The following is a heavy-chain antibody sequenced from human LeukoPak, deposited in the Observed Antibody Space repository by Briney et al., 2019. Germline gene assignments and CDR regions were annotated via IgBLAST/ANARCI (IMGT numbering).Heavy chain of an antibody. Sequence: GGSLRLSCAASGFTFSTYVMSWVRQAPGKGLEWVSAISGNGGSTNYAEFVTGRFTISRDNSKNTLYLQMNGLRAEDPAVYYCAKDDGGNLPTAFYIWGQGTTVAVSS. D-gene: IGHD4-23*01. CDR2: ISGNGGST. CDR1: GFTFSTYV. J-gene: IGHJ3*02. CDR3: AKDDGGNLPTAFYI. V-gene: IGHV3-23*01.